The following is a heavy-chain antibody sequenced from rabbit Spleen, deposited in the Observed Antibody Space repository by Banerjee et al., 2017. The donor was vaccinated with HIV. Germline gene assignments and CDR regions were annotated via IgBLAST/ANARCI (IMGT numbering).Heavy chain of an antibody. D-gene: IGHD8-1*01. CDR2: IYAGSSGDT. Sequence: QEQLEESGGDLVKPEGSLTLTCTASGFSFSSSYWICWVRQAPGKGLEWIACIYAGSSGDTYYASWAKGRFTISKTSSTTVTLQMTSLTAADTATYFCGRNGAGSNYAFNFWGQGTLVTVS. CDR3: GRNGAGSNYAFNF. CDR1: GFSFSSSYW. V-gene: IGHV1S45*01. J-gene: IGHJ4*01.